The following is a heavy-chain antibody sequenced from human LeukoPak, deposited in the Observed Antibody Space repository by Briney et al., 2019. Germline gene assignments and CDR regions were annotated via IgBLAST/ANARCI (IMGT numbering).Heavy chain of an antibody. Sequence: RTGGSLRLSCAASGFTFDDYAMHWVRQAPGKGLEWVSGIIWNSGRITYADSVKGRFTISRDKAKNSLYLQMNSLRAEDMALYYCARANCGGNCYIDYWGQGTLVTVSS. J-gene: IGHJ4*02. V-gene: IGHV3-9*03. CDR3: ARANCGGNCYIDY. CDR1: GFTFDDYA. CDR2: IIWNSGRI. D-gene: IGHD2-21*01.